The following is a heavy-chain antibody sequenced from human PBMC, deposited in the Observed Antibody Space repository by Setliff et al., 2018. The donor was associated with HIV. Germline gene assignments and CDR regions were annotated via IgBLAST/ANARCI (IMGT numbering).Heavy chain of an antibody. V-gene: IGHV3-33*01. CDR1: GFTFSNYA. Sequence: GGSLRLSCAASGFTFSNYAMHWVRHTPGKGLEWVAVIWYDASNQNYADSVKGRLTVSRDNSKNTLYLQMNSLRAEDTAVYYCASRSVADRYYYYMDVWGKGTTVTVSS. J-gene: IGHJ6*03. CDR2: IWYDASNQ. D-gene: IGHD6-19*01. CDR3: ASRSVADRYYYYMDV.